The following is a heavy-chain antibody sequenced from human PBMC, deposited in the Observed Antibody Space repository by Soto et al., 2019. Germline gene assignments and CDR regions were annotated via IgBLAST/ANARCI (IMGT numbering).Heavy chain of an antibody. CDR1: GDSVSSNSAA. J-gene: IGHJ4*02. V-gene: IGHV6-1*01. CDR2: TYYRSKWYN. CDR3: ARGSRDDILTGYPLDY. Sequence: SQTLSLTCVISGDSVSSNSAAWNWIWQSPSRGLEWLGRTYYRSKWYNDYAVSVKSRITINPDTSKNQFSLQPNSVTPEDTAVYYCARGSRDDILTGYPLDYWGQGTLVTVSS. D-gene: IGHD3-9*01.